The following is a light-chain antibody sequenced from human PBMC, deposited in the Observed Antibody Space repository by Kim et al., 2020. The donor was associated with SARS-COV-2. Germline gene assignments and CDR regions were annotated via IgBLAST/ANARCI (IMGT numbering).Light chain of an antibody. Sequence: GQRVTISCTGSSSNIGAGYDVHWYQQLPGPAPKLRSYGNSNRPSGVPDRFSGSKSGTSASLAITGLQAEDEADYYCQSYDSSLSAVFGGGTQLTVL. V-gene: IGLV1-40*01. J-gene: IGLJ2*01. CDR1: SSNIGAGYD. CDR3: QSYDSSLSAV. CDR2: GNS.